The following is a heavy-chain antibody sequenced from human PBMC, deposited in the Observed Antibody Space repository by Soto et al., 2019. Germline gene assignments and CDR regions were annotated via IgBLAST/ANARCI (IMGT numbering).Heavy chain of an antibody. CDR3: ARDHAIVVVPAAIRGGYYYYYGMDV. Sequence: QVQLVQSGAEVKKPGASVKVSCKASGYTFTSYYMHWVRQAPGQGLEWMGIINPSGGSTSYAQKFQGRVTMTRDTSTSTVYMELSSLRSEDTAVYYCARDHAIVVVPAAIRGGYYYYYGMDVWGQGTTVTVSS. V-gene: IGHV1-46*01. D-gene: IGHD2-2*01. CDR2: INPSGGST. J-gene: IGHJ6*02. CDR1: GYTFTSYY.